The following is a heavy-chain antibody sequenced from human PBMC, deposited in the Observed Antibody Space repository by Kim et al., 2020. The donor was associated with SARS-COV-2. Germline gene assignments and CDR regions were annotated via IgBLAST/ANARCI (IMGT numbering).Heavy chain of an antibody. CDR1: GGSISSGDYY. Sequence: SETLSLTCTVSGGSISSGDYYWIWIRQHPGKGREWIGYIYHSGSTYYNPALKSRVTISVDPSKNQFSLKMSSVTAADTAVYYCARDSRDRGVLAYWGQGALRTLSS. V-gene: IGHV4-31*03. D-gene: IGHD3-10*01. CDR3: ARDSRDRGVLAY. CDR2: IYHSGST. J-gene: IGHJ4*02.